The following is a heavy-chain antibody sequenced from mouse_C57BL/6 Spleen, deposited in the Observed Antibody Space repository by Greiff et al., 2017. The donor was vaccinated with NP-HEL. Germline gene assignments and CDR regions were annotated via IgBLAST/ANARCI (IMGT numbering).Heavy chain of an antibody. V-gene: IGHV1-54*01. CDR2: INPGSGGT. J-gene: IGHJ2*01. CDR3: ARGGFDY. Sequence: QVQLQQSGAELVRPGTSVKVSCKASGYAFTNYLIDWVKQRPGQGLEWIGVINPGSGGTNYNEKFKGKATLTADHSSSTAYMQLSSLTSEDSAVYCCARGGFDYWGEGTTLTVSS. CDR1: GYAFTNYL.